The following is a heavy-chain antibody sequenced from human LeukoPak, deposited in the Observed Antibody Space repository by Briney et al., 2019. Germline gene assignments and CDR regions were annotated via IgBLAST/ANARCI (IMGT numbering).Heavy chain of an antibody. CDR1: GGSISAYY. CDR2: ISYSGST. V-gene: IGHV4-59*01. CDR3: ARFGMATIQFFDY. J-gene: IGHJ4*02. Sequence: SETLSLTCTVSGGSISAYYWSWIRQPPGKGLEWIGYISYSGSTKYNPSLKSRVTISVDTSKNQFSLKLSSVTAADTAVYYCARFGMATIQFFDYWGQGTLFTVSS. D-gene: IGHD5-24*01.